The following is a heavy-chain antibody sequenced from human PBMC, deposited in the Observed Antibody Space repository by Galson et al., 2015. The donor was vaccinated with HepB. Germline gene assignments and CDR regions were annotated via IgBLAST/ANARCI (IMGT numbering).Heavy chain of an antibody. CDR1: GYSISSSRW. CDR2: IYFSGST. V-gene: IGHV4-28*01. J-gene: IGHJ4*02. D-gene: IGHD2-2*01. Sequence: ETLSLTCAVSGYSISSSRWWGWIRQPPGKGLEWIGYIYFSGSTYYNPSLKSRVTMSVDTSKSQFSLKLSSVTAVDTAVYYCARTVGYCSSTSCYPFDYWGQGILVTVSS. CDR3: ARTVGYCSSTSCYPFDY.